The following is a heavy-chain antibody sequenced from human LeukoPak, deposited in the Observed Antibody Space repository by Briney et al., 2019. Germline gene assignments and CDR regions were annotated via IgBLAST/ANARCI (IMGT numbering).Heavy chain of an antibody. J-gene: IGHJ4*02. CDR3: ATVSPYYYDSSGYLEHDY. V-gene: IGHV1-46*01. CDR1: GYTFTSYY. D-gene: IGHD3-22*01. CDR2: INPSGGST. Sequence: ASVKVSCKASGYTFTSYYMHWVRQAPGEGLEWMGIINPSGGSTSYAQKFQGRVTITADESTSTAYMELSSLRSEDTAVYYCATVSPYYYDSSGYLEHDYWGQGTLVTVSS.